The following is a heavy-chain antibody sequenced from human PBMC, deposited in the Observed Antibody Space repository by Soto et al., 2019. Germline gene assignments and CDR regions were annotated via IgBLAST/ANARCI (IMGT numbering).Heavy chain of an antibody. CDR2: IYNGEST. Sequence: QMQLQESGPGLVKPSETMSLTCTASGASISNYYWNWIRQPPGKGLEWIGHIYNGESTNYNPSLKSRVSISVDTSKNQFSLKLGSVTAPDTALYPCAHTTGWPGFDYWGQGILVTVSS. CDR3: AHTTGWPGFDY. J-gene: IGHJ4*02. V-gene: IGHV4-59*01. CDR1: GASISNYY. D-gene: IGHD6-19*01.